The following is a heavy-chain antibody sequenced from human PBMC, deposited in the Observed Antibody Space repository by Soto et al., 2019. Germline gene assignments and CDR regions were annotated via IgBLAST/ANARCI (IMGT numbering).Heavy chain of an antibody. CDR2: IKRDGSTT. Sequence: EVQLVESGGGLVQPGGSLRLSCAASGFTFSDSWMHWVRQAPGKGLEWVSRIKRDGSTTNYADSVKGRFTISRDNAKNTLYLEMNSRRVEDTADYYCARGAINYYYEDVWGKGTTVTVSS. CDR3: ARGAINYYYEDV. V-gene: IGHV3-74*01. J-gene: IGHJ6*03. CDR1: GFTFSDSW.